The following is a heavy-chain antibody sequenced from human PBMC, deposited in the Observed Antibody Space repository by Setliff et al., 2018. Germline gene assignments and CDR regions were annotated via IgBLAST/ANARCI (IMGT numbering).Heavy chain of an antibody. CDR3: VRGQGPRTVVAIPFDH. J-gene: IGHJ4*02. Sequence: GASVKVSCKTSGYSFTVFGISWVRQAPGQGLEWMGWISPYYGSTNYAQKFQGRVTMTTDTSTSTAYMELTSLTSDDTAPYYCVRGQGPRTVVAIPFDHWGQGTMVTGSS. CDR1: GYSFTVFG. D-gene: IGHD3-22*01. V-gene: IGHV1-18*01. CDR2: ISPYYGST.